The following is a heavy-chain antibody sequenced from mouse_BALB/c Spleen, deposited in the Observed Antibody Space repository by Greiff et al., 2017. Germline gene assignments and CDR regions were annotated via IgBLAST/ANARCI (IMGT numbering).Heavy chain of an antibody. CDR3: AREGSNYWYFDV. J-gene: IGHJ1*01. CDR1: GFTFTTYT. CDR2: ISNGGGNT. V-gene: IGHV5-9*03. Sequence: EVKLVESGGGLVKPGGSLKLSCEASGFTFTTYTMSWVRQTPEKRLEWVATISNGGGNTYYPDSVKGRFTISRDNAKNNLYLQMSSLKSEDTALYYCAREGSNYWYFDVWGAGTTVTVSS. D-gene: IGHD1-1*01.